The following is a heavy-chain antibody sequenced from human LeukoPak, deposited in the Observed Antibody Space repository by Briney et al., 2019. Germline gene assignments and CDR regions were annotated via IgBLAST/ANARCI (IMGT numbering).Heavy chain of an antibody. Sequence: GESLKTSCKGSRYSFTNYLIGWVRQMPGKGLEWMGIIYPGDSDTRYSPSFQGQVTFSADKSISTAYLQWSSLKASDTAKYYCGRIGYYDALTGFLSHYFDYWGQGTMVIVSS. D-gene: IGHD3-9*01. CDR1: RYSFTNYL. CDR3: GRIGYYDALTGFLSHYFDY. J-gene: IGHJ4*02. V-gene: IGHV5-51*01. CDR2: IYPGDSDT.